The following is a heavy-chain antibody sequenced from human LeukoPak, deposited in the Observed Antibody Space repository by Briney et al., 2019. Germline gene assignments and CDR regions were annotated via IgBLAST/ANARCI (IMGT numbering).Heavy chain of an antibody. CDR2: ISAYGNT. D-gene: IGHD3-9*01. Sequence: ASVKVSCKASGYSFTSYGISWVRQAPGQGLEWMGWISAYGNTNYAQKLQGRVTMTTDTSTSTAYMELRSLRSDDTAVYYCASTDILTGYYDYWGQGTLVTVSS. J-gene: IGHJ4*02. V-gene: IGHV1-18*01. CDR1: GYSFTSYG. CDR3: ASTDILTGYYDY.